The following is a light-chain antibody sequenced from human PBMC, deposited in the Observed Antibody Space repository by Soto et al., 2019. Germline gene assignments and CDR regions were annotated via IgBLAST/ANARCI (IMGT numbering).Light chain of an antibody. CDR2: GAS. CDR1: QSVSSSY. CDR3: QKYGSSPWT. J-gene: IGKJ1*01. V-gene: IGKV3-20*01. Sequence: EIVLTQSPGTLSLSPGERATLSCRASQSVSSSYLAWYQQKPGQAPRPLIYGASSRAIGIPDRFSGSGSGTDFTLTISRLEPEDFAVYYCQKYGSSPWTFGQETRWIS.